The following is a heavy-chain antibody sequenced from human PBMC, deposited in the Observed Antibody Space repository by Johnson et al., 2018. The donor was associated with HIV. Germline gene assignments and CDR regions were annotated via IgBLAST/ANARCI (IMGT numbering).Heavy chain of an antibody. V-gene: IGHV3-66*02. CDR1: GFTVSSNY. CDR3: ARVRVGAFDI. Sequence: VQLVESGGGVVQPGRSLRLSCAASGFTVSSNYMSWVRQAPGKGLEWVSVIYTGGSTFYADSVKGRFTISRDNSKNALYLQRNSLRAEDTAVYYCARVRVGAFDIWCQGTMVTVSS. D-gene: IGHD1-26*01. J-gene: IGHJ3*02. CDR2: IYTGGST.